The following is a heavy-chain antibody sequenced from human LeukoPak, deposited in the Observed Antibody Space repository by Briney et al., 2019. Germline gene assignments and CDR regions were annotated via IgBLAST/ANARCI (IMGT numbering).Heavy chain of an antibody. CDR2: ISYDGKNK. CDR1: KFAFSNYT. CDR3: AKDGYSSSSTYYFDY. J-gene: IGHJ4*02. Sequence: GGSLRLSCVASKFAFSNYTMHWVRQAPGKGLEWVAVISYDGKNKYYADSVKGRFTISRDNSKNTLYLQMNSLRAEDTAVYYCAKDGYSSSSTYYFDYWGQGTLVTVSS. D-gene: IGHD6-6*01. V-gene: IGHV3-30*04.